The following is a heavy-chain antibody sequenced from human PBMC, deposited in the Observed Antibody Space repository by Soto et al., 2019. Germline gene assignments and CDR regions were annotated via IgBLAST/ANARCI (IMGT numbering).Heavy chain of an antibody. D-gene: IGHD6-6*01. CDR3: AKGSEFSNSYTLDFDF. Sequence: GGSLRLSCAASGFILSNYTMNWVRQAPGRGLEWVASISGSSTYIYYADSVKGRFTISRDNTKNTLYLQMDSLTAEDTAVYYCAKGSEFSNSYTLDFDFWGQGALVTVSS. CDR2: ISGSSTYI. J-gene: IGHJ4*02. CDR1: GFILSNYT. V-gene: IGHV3-21*04.